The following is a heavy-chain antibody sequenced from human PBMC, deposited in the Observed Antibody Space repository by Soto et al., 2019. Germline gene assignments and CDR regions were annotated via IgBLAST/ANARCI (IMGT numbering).Heavy chain of an antibody. D-gene: IGHD6-19*01. CDR1: GGSINNYY. CDR2: IYYSGST. J-gene: IGHJ4*02. CDR3: ARRYGSVFDY. Sequence: QVQLQESGPGLVKPSETLSLTCTVSGGSINNYYWSWIRQPPGKGLEWIGYIYYSGSTNYNPSLKSRVTIPVDTSKNQFSLKLSSVTAADMAVYYCARRYGSVFDYWGQGTLVTVSS. V-gene: IGHV4-59*01.